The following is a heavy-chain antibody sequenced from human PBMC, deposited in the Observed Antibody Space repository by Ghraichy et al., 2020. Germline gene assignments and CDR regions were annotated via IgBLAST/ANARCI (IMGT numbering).Heavy chain of an antibody. CDR1: GFTFSSYG. J-gene: IGHJ3*02. CDR3: AKGEGHIVVVIAIPNDAFDI. Sequence: GGSLRLSCAASGFTFSSYGMHWVRQAPGKGLEWVAFIRYDGSNKYYADSVKGRFTISRDNSKNTLYLQMNSLRAEDTAVYYCAKGEGHIVVVIAIPNDAFDIWGQGTMVTVSS. CDR2: IRYDGSNK. D-gene: IGHD2-21*01. V-gene: IGHV3-30*02.